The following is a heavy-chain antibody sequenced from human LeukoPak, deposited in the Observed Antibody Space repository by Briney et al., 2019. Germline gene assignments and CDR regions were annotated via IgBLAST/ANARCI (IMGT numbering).Heavy chain of an antibody. Sequence: GGSLRLSCEASGFTFSTYEMNWVRQTPGKGLEWVSCIGSSGSTIYYADSVKGRFTISRDNSQNTVSLQMISLRAEDTAVYYCVRISSVTQTSYGHFDYWGQGTLVTVSS. D-gene: IGHD3-16*01. CDR1: GFTFSTYE. J-gene: IGHJ4*02. V-gene: IGHV3-48*03. CDR3: VRISSVTQTSYGHFDY. CDR2: IGSSGSTI.